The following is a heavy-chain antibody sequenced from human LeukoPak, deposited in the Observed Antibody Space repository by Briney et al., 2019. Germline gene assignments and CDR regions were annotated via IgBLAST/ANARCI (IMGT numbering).Heavy chain of an antibody. J-gene: IGHJ4*02. CDR3: ARGYCTNGVCWTEYDY. V-gene: IGHV1-18*01. CDR1: GYSFVGYG. D-gene: IGHD2-8*01. Sequence: ASVKVSCKASGYSFVGYGITWVRQAPGRGLEWMGWFNPENGNTNYAQKVQGRVTMTADTSTSTSYMELRSLRSDDTAVYYCARGYCTNGVCWTEYDYWGQGTLVTVSS. CDR2: FNPENGNT.